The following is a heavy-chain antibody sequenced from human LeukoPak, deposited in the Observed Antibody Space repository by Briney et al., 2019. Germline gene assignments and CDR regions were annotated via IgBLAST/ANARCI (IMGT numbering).Heavy chain of an antibody. CDR3: ARGGAPYCSSTSCYEDRFDP. CDR2: IKQDGSEK. D-gene: IGHD2-2*01. J-gene: IGHJ5*02. CDR1: GFTFSNYW. V-gene: IGHV3-7*05. Sequence: GGSLRLSCAASGFTFSNYWMSWVRQAPGKGPEWVANIKQDGSEKYYVDSVKGRFTISRDNAKNSLYLQMISLRAEDTAVYYCARGGAPYCSSTSCYEDRFDPWGQGTLVTVSS.